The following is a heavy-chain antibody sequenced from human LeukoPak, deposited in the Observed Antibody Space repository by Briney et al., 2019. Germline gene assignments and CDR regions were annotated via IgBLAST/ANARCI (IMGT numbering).Heavy chain of an antibody. V-gene: IGHV4-59*01. CDR1: GGSISTYY. CDR2: ISNSGST. D-gene: IGHD1-1*01. CDR3: VRLQPNTGEWAFDI. J-gene: IGHJ3*02. Sequence: KSSETLSLTCTVSGGSISTYYWSWIRQPPGEGLEWIGYISNSGSTKYNPSFKSRVTISVDTSKNQLSLKLSSVTAADTAVYHCVRLQPNTGEWAFDIWGQGTMISVSS.